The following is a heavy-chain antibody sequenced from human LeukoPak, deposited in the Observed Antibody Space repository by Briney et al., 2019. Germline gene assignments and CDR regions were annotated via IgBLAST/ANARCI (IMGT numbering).Heavy chain of an antibody. CDR1: GFTFSNYW. D-gene: IGHD2-2*01. V-gene: IGHV3-74*01. CDR3: VREVPGIMVAFDL. J-gene: IGHJ3*01. CDR2: INSDGSST. Sequence: PGGSLRLSCAASGFTFSNYWMHWVRQAPGKGLVWVSRINSDGSSTTYADSVKGRFTISRDNAKNTLYLQMNSLRADDTAVYYCVREVPGIMVAFDLWGQGTMLSVSS.